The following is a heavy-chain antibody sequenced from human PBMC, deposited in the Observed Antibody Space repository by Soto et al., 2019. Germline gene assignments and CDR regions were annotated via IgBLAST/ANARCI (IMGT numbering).Heavy chain of an antibody. CDR2: IYYSGST. Sequence: PSETLSLTCTFSGDSISSSKYYWGWIRQPPGKGLEWIGSIYYSGSTYYNPSLKSRVTISVDTSKNQFSLKLSSVTAADTAVYYCARENGRYGVWGQGTTVTVSS. CDR1: GDSISSSKYY. V-gene: IGHV4-39*07. D-gene: IGHD3-9*01. J-gene: IGHJ6*02. CDR3: ARENGRYGV.